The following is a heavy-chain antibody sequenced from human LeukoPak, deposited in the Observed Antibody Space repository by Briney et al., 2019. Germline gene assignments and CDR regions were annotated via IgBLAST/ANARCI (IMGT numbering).Heavy chain of an antibody. V-gene: IGHV3-23*01. CDR2: ISGSGGST. J-gene: IGHJ3*02. CDR1: GFTFSSYG. D-gene: IGHD2-2*02. Sequence: GGSLRLSCAASGFTFSSYGMHWVRQAPGKGLEWVSAISGSGGSTYYADSVKGRFTISRDNSKNILYLQMSSLRVEDTAIYYCAKDLRDIVVVSAAIMIWGQGTTVTVSS. CDR3: AKDLRDIVVVSAAIMI.